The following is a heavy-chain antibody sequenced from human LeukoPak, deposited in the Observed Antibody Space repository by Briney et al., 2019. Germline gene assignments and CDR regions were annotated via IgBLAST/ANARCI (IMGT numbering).Heavy chain of an antibody. J-gene: IGHJ5*02. CDR3: ARDHCPDSVCA. D-gene: IGHD2-8*01. CDR2: ISSSGATI. Sequence: GGSLRLSCAASGFTFSSYEMNWVRQAPGKGLEWISYISSSGATIYYADSVKGRFTISRHNSNNTLFLQMNSLRADDTAVYHCARDHCPDSVCAWGQGTLVTVSS. CDR1: GFTFSSYE. V-gene: IGHV3-48*03.